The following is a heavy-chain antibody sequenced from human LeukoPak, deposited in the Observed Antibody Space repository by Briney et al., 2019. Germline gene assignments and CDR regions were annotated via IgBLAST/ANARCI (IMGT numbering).Heavy chain of an antibody. CDR1: GFTFSSYG. Sequence: QPGGSLRLSCAASGFTFSSYGMHWVRQAPGKGLEWVAFIRYDGSNKYYADSVKGRFTISRDNSKNTLYLQMNSLRAEDTAVYYCARGRIVGATNAFDIWGQGTMVTVSS. CDR2: IRYDGSNK. V-gene: IGHV3-30*02. CDR3: ARGRIVGATNAFDI. D-gene: IGHD1-26*01. J-gene: IGHJ3*02.